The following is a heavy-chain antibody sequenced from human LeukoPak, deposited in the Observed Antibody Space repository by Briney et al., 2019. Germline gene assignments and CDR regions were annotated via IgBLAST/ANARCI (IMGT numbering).Heavy chain of an antibody. Sequence: SQTLSLTCTVSGDSLSSGNYYWTWIRQHPGKGLEWIGYIFTSGNTYYNPSLKGRLLTSVDTSKSQFSLRLTSVTAADTAVYYCARATLRGDPFDFWGQGIQVTVSS. V-gene: IGHV4-31*03. CDR1: GDSLSSGNYY. CDR2: IFTSGNT. J-gene: IGHJ4*02. CDR3: ARATLRGDPFDF. D-gene: IGHD2-21*02.